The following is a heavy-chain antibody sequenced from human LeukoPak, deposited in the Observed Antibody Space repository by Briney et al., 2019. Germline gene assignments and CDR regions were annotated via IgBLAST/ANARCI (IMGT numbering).Heavy chain of an antibody. D-gene: IGHD2-2*01. V-gene: IGHV1-18*04. Sequence: ASVKVSCKASGDTFSSYYMHWVRQAPGQGLEWMGWISPFNGNTNYVQKFQGRVTMTTETSTRTTYMELRSLRSDDTAVYYCARDLDIVVIRAALRHYGMDVWGQGTTVTVSS. CDR1: GDTFSSYY. CDR2: ISPFNGNT. CDR3: ARDLDIVVIRAALRHYGMDV. J-gene: IGHJ6*02.